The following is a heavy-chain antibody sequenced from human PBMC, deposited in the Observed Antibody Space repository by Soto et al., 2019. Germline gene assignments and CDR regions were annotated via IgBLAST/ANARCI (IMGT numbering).Heavy chain of an antibody. V-gene: IGHV1-69*01. J-gene: IGHJ4*02. CDR2: IIPIFETA. CDR3: EIGDRSSWIGNH. Sequence: QVHLVQSGAEVTKAGSSVKVSCKASGGTFSSHAFSWVRQAPGQGLEWVGGIIPIFETANYAQEFQGRVTISADESTNPGILELNNLRSDGTARYVCEIGDRSSWIGNHWGPGTQVTVS. D-gene: IGHD6-6*01. CDR1: GGTFSSHA.